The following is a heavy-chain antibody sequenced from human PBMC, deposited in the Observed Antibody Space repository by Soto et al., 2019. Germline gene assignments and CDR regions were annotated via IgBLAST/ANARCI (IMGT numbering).Heavy chain of an antibody. CDR1: GGTFSSYT. D-gene: IGHD4-17*01. V-gene: IGHV1-69*02. CDR3: ARDNYGDYGGCHYYVLDV. J-gene: IGHJ6*01. CDR2: IIPILGIA. Sequence: QVQLVQSGAEVKKPGASVKVSCKASGGTFSSYTISWVRQAPGQGLEWMGRIIPILGIANYAQKFQGRVTITADKATSAAYMELSSLRSEHTAVYYFARDNYGDYGGCHYYVLDVWGQGTTVTLS.